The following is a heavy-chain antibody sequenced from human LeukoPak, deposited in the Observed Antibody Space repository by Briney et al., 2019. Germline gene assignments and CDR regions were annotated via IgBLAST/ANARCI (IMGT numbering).Heavy chain of an antibody. CDR1: GFTFNIYE. CDR3: ARECLTCGGDSYDY. V-gene: IGHV3-48*03. J-gene: IGHJ4*02. Sequence: PGGSLRLSCAASGFTFNIYEFNWVRQAPGKALEWLSYIDGSGNSIYYADSVKGRFTISRDNAKSSLYLQMSSLRADDTAVYYCARECLTCGGDSYDYWGQGALVTVSS. CDR2: IDGSGNSI. D-gene: IGHD2-21*01.